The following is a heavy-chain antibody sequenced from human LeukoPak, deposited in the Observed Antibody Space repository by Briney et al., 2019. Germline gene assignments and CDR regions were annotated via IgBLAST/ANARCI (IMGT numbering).Heavy chain of an antibody. CDR1: GFTFSSYS. CDR3: ARDFSDFWSGYYVWDDY. Sequence: GGSLRLSCAASGFTFSSYSMNWVRQAPGKGLEWVSSISSSSYIYYADSVKGRFTISRGNAKNSLYLQMNSLRAEDTAVYYCARDFSDFWSGYYVWDDYWGQGTLVTVSS. CDR2: ISSSSYI. D-gene: IGHD3-3*01. J-gene: IGHJ4*02. V-gene: IGHV3-21*01.